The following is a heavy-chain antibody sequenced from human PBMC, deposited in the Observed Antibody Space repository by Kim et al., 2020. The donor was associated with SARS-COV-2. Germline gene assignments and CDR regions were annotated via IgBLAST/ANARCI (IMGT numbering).Heavy chain of an antibody. CDR1: GFIFNTYG. CDR2: ISADGSHK. J-gene: IGHJ4*02. CDR3: AKSFSGSYFGYDY. D-gene: IGHD1-26*01. Sequence: GGSLRLSCAASGFIFNTYGMHWVRQAPGKGLEWVAFISADGSHKYYEDSVKGRFTISRDNSKNTLYLQMNSLRIEDTAVYYCAKSFSGSYFGYDYWGQGTLVTVS. V-gene: IGHV3-30*18.